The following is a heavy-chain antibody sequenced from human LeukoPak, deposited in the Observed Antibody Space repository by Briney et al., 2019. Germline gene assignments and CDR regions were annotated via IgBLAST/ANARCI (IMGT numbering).Heavy chain of an antibody. CDR1: GGSTNNYY. J-gene: IGHJ4*02. Sequence: SETLSLTCTVSGGSTNNYYWSWIRQPPGKGLEWIGYIYYRGSTNYNPSLKSRVTFSVDTSKNQFSLKLNSVTAADTAVYYCARGGDYGDLRYFDYWGQGTLVTVSS. CDR2: IYYRGST. CDR3: ARGGDYGDLRYFDY. V-gene: IGHV4-59*01. D-gene: IGHD4-17*01.